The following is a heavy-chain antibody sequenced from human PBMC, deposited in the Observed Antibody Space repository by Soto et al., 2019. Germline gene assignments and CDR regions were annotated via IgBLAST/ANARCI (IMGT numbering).Heavy chain of an antibody. J-gene: IGHJ4*02. Sequence: QVQLVQSGAEVKKPGSSVKVSCKASGGTFSSYAISWVRQAPGQGLEWRGGIIPIFGTANYAQKFQGRVTITADESTSTAYLELSSLRSEDTDVYYCAGVQYCSGGSCYLSLYYFDYWGQGTLVTVSS. D-gene: IGHD2-15*01. CDR2: IIPIFGTA. CDR3: AGVQYCSGGSCYLSLYYFDY. V-gene: IGHV1-69*01. CDR1: GGTFSSYA.